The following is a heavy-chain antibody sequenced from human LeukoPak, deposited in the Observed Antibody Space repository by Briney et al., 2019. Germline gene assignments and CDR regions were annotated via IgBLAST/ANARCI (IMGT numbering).Heavy chain of an antibody. CDR1: GFNFNNAW. D-gene: IGHD6-19*01. Sequence: GGSLRLSCAASGFNFNNAWMSWVRQAPGKGLEWVGRIKSKIDGGTTDYAAPVKGRFTISRDDSKNTLYLQMNSLKTEDTAVYYCTTGGNVLVAGTRAFDIWGQGTVVTVSS. J-gene: IGHJ3*02. CDR3: TTGGNVLVAGTRAFDI. V-gene: IGHV3-15*01. CDR2: IKSKIDGGTT.